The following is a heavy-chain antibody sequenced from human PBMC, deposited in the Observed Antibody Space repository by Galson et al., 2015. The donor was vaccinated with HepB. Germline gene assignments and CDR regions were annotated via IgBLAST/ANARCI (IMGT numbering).Heavy chain of an antibody. Sequence: SLRLSCAASGFTFSSYAMHWVRQAPGKGLEWVAVISYDGSNKYYADSVKGRFTISRDNSKNTLYLQMNSQRAEDTAVYYCARDSELWFGHYYYGMDVWGQGTTVTVSS. J-gene: IGHJ6*02. CDR2: ISYDGSNK. CDR3: ARDSELWFGHYYYGMDV. V-gene: IGHV3-30-3*01. CDR1: GFTFSSYA. D-gene: IGHD3-10*01.